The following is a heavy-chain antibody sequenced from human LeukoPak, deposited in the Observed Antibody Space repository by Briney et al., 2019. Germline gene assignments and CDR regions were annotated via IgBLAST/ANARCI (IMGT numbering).Heavy chain of an antibody. CDR3: AKGIAVAGGTFDY. CDR1: GFTFSSYG. CDR2: ISGSGGST. J-gene: IGHJ4*02. D-gene: IGHD6-19*01. Sequence: GGSRRLSCAASGFTFSSYGMHGVGQGPGKGLEWVSAISGSGGSTYYADSVKGRFTISRDNSKNTLYLQMNSLRAEDTAVYYCAKGIAVAGGTFDYWGQGTLVTVSS. V-gene: IGHV3-23*01.